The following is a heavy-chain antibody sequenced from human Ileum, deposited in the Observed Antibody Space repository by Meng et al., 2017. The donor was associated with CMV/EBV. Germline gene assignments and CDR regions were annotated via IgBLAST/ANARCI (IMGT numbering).Heavy chain of an antibody. D-gene: IGHD6-19*01. Sequence: QIALKESGPHLVKPKQTLTLTRTFSGFSLSTNAVGVGWIRQPPGKALEWLAFIYWDDDKRYNSSLRSRLTITKDTSKNQVVLTMTNMDPVDTATYYCAHGSGWLFDYWGQGTLVTVSS. CDR3: AHGSGWLFDY. V-gene: IGHV2-5*02. J-gene: IGHJ4*02. CDR1: GFSLSTNAVG. CDR2: IYWDDDK.